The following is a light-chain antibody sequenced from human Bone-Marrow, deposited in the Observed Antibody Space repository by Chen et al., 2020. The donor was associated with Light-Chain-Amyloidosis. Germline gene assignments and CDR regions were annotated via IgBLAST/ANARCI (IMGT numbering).Light chain of an antibody. CDR1: QSVSNN. CDR3: HQYDNWPS. V-gene: IGKV3-15*01. Sequence: EIVMTQSPVTLSVSPGERATLSCRASQSVSNNLAWYQQKPGQVPRLLIYGASTRATGIPARFSGSGSGTEFTLTISSMQSEDFAVYYCHQYDNWPSFGGGTKVEIK. CDR2: GAS. J-gene: IGKJ4*01.